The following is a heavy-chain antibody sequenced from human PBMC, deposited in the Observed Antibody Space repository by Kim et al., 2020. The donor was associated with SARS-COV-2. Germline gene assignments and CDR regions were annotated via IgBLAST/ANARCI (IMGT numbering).Heavy chain of an antibody. J-gene: IGHJ6*01. CDR2: NYYSAST. CDR3: ARDSRMLVRCYGLDV. D-gene: IGHD6-13*01. CDR1: GGSVSSGSYY. V-gene: IGHV4-61*01. Sequence: SETLSLTCTVSGGSVSSGSYYWSWIRPPPGKGLEWIVYNYYSASTNYNLSLRSRVTIAVDTSEHQLSLKLGTVTAADTAVYYCARDSRMLVRCYGLDVGGQGPTVTVSS.